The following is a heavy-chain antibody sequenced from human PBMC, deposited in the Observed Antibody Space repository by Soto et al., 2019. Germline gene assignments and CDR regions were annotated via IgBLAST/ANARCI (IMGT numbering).Heavy chain of an antibody. V-gene: IGHV3-21*01. J-gene: IGHJ5*02. Sequence: EVQLVESGGGLVKPGGSLRLSCAASGFTFSSYSMNWVRQAPGKGLEWVSSISSSSSYIYYADSVKGRFTISRDNAKNSLYLQMNSLRAKDTAVYYCASSFHLGYCSGGSCYLSPWGQGTLVTVSS. CDR1: GFTFSSYS. CDR2: ISSSSSYI. D-gene: IGHD2-15*01. CDR3: ASSFHLGYCSGGSCYLSP.